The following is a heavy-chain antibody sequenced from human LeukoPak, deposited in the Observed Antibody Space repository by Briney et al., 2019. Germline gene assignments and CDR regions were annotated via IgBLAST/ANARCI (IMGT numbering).Heavy chain of an antibody. J-gene: IGHJ4*02. D-gene: IGHD2-2*03. CDR3: AKDLGTHGWIIDS. V-gene: IGHV3-23*01. Sequence: GESLRLSCAASGFTFNNYAMSWVRQAPGKGLEWVSAITGSSDTEYYAHSVSGRFTISRDNSESTLFLQMNSLRAEDTAVYYCAKDLGTHGWIIDSWGQGTLVTVSS. CDR2: ITGSSDTE. CDR1: GFTFNNYA.